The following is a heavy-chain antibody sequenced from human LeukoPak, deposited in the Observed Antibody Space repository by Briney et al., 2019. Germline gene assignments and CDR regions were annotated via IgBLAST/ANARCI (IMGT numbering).Heavy chain of an antibody. J-gene: IGHJ4*02. Sequence: GASVKVSCKASGYTFTDYYIHWVRQAPGQGLEWMGWINPNSGVINYAQKFQGRVTLTRDTSITTAYMQLSRLRSDDTAVYYCARDVRLFGVHTAGDDSSASLPDYWGQGTLVTVSS. CDR3: ARDVRLFGVHTAGDDSSASLPDY. V-gene: IGHV1-2*02. D-gene: IGHD3-22*01. CDR1: GYTFTDYY. CDR2: INPNSGVI.